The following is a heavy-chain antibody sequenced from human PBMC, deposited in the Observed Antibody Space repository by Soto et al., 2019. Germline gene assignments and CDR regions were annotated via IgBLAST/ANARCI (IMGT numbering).Heavy chain of an antibody. CDR2: IIPILGIA. CDR1: GGTFSSYT. J-gene: IGHJ4*02. V-gene: IGHV1-69*02. D-gene: IGHD6-6*01. Sequence: SVKVSCKASGGTFSSYTISWVRQAPGQGLEWMGRIIPILGIANYAQKFQGRVTITADKSTSTAYMELSSLRSEDTAVYDCAIPHSSSPFYFYYWGQGTLVTVSS. CDR3: AIPHSSSPFYFYY.